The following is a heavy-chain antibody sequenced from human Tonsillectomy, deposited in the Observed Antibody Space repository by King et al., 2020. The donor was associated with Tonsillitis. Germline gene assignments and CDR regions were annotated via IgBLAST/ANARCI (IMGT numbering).Heavy chain of an antibody. CDR1: GFTFRSYA. J-gene: IGHJ4*02. Sequence: VQLVESGGGLVQPGGSLRLSCAASGFTFRSYAMSWVRQAPGKGLEWVSVIYSGGSSTYYADSVKGRFTLSRDNSKNTQYLQMNSLSAEDTAVYYCANGGLEYYYGSGPYYFDYWGQGTLVTVSS. CDR2: IYSGGSST. D-gene: IGHD3-10*01. V-gene: IGHV3-23*03. CDR3: ANGGLEYYYGSGPYYFDY.